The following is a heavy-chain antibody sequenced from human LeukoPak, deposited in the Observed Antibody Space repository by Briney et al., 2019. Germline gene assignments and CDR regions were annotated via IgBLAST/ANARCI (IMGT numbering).Heavy chain of an antibody. CDR3: ASFPGYCSGGGCCSIFGSNY. V-gene: IGHV1-18*01. Sequence: ASVKVSCKASGYTFTSYGISWVRQAPGQGLEWMGWISANNGNTNYAQNLQGRVTMTTDTSTSTSYMELRSLRSDDTAVYYCASFPGYCSGGGCCSIFGSNYWGQGTLVTVSS. CDR2: ISANNGNT. J-gene: IGHJ4*02. D-gene: IGHD2-15*01. CDR1: GYTFTSYG.